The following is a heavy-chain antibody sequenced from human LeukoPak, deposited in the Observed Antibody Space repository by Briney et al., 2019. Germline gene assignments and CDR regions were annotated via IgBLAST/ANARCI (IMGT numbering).Heavy chain of an antibody. V-gene: IGHV1-2*02. J-gene: IGHJ4*02. D-gene: IGHD2-15*01. Sequence: ASVKVSCKASGYTFTSYYMHWVRQAPGQGLEWMGWIDTSNGATNYAQKFQGRVTISRDTSIGTAYMELTNLISDDTAIYYCASEANCNGGRCSLQRVASWGQGTPVTVSS. CDR3: ASEANCNGGRCSLQRVAS. CDR1: GYTFTSYY. CDR2: IDTSNGAT.